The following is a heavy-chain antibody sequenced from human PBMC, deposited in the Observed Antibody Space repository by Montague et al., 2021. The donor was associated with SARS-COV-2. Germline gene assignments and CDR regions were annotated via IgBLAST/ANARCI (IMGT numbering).Heavy chain of an antibody. Sequence: TLSLTCTVSGDSITSGGYFWNWIRQPPGKGLEYIGAISYSGGTYYNPSLTSRVSISMDTSKSAFSLSLHSVTAADTAVYFCAAAGRRGYSNPFHHCGRGSLVTVSS. J-gene: IGHJ4*02. CDR2: ISYSGGT. CDR1: GDSITSGGYF. V-gene: IGHV4-31*03. D-gene: IGHD4-11*01. CDR3: AAAGRRGYSNPFHH.